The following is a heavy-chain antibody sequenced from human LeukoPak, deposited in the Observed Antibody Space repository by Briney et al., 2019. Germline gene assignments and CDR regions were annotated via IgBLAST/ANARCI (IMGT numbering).Heavy chain of an antibody. CDR1: GFTFSSYA. D-gene: IGHD1-26*01. J-gene: IGHJ4*02. CDR3: AKDREGGFDY. V-gene: IGHV3-23*01. CDR2: ISGSGGST. Sequence: PGASLRLSCAASGFTFSSYAMSWVRQAPGQGLEWVSAISGSGGSTYYADSVKGRFTISRDNSKNTLYLQMNSLRAEDTAVYYCAKDREGGFDYWGQGTLVTVSS.